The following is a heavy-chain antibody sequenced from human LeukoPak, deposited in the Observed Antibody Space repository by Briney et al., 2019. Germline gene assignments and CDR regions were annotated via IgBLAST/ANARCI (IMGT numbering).Heavy chain of an antibody. J-gene: IGHJ5*02. CDR3: ARGVRTRGGYSSSWYRINWFDP. CDR1: GGSFSGYY. Sequence: PSETLSLTCAVYGGSFSGYYWSWIRQPPGKGLEWIGEINHSGSTNYNPSLKSRVTISVDTSKNQFSLKLSSVTAADTAVYYCARGVRTRGGYSSSWYRINWFDPWGQGTLVTVSS. V-gene: IGHV4-34*01. D-gene: IGHD6-13*01. CDR2: INHSGST.